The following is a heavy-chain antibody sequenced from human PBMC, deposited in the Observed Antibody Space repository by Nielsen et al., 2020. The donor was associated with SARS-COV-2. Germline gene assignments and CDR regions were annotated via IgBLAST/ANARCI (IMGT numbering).Heavy chain of an antibody. CDR3: AMETGPPDGRLFYMDV. Sequence: SETLSLTCAVSGGSFNTYSWSWIRQPPGKGLEWIGEINHSGGTNYNPSLESRVTISVDTSKNQFSLKLSSVTAADTADYYCAMETGPPDGRLFYMDVWGKGTTVTVSS. D-gene: IGHD1-1*01. J-gene: IGHJ6*03. V-gene: IGHV4-34*01. CDR2: INHSGGT. CDR1: GGSFNTYS.